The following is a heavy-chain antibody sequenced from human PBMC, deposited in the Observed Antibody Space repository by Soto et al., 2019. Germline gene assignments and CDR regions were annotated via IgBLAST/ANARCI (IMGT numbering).Heavy chain of an antibody. V-gene: IGHV3-23*01. Sequence: AVAECTSRNCAMDRVRKAQGKGLEWVSDIIDSGGSTYYADSVKGRFTISRDNSKNTLYLQMNSLRAEDTAVYYCAKDGLGAYSYGSYYFDYWGQGTLVTVSS. CDR1: ECTSRNCA. J-gene: IGHJ4*02. D-gene: IGHD5-18*01. CDR3: AKDGLGAYSYGSYYFDY. CDR2: IIDSGGST.